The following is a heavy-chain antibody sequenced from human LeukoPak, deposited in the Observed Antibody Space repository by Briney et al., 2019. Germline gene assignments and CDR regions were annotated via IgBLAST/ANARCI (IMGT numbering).Heavy chain of an antibody. CDR2: VYHSGNT. D-gene: IGHD3-22*01. CDR1: GYSISSGYY. Sequence: SETLSLTCTVSGYSISSGYYWGWIRQPPGKGLEWIGSVYHSGNTYRNPSLKSRVSISVDTSKNHFSLKLTSVTAADTAVYYCARDLLSPHYYDSSSYYARYYFDYWGQGTLVAVSS. J-gene: IGHJ4*02. CDR3: ARDLLSPHYYDSSSYYARYYFDY. V-gene: IGHV4-38-2*02.